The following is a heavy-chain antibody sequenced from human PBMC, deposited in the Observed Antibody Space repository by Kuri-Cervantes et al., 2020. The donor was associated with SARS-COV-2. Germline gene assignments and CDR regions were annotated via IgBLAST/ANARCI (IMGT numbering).Heavy chain of an antibody. Sequence: ASVKVSCKASGYTFTSYDINWVRQATGQGLEWMGWMNPNSGNTGYAQKFQGRVTMTRNTSISTAYMELSSLRSEDTAVYYCAEGGLGITIFGVVTNSNYYYYYMDVWGKGTTVTVSS. CDR1: GYTFTSYD. CDR2: MNPNSGNT. CDR3: AEGGLGITIFGVVTNSNYYYYYMDV. J-gene: IGHJ6*03. V-gene: IGHV1-8*01. D-gene: IGHD3-3*01.